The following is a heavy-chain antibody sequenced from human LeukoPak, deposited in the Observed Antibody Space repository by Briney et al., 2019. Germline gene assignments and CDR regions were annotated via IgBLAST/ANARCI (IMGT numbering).Heavy chain of an antibody. CDR1: GFTFSSYG. Sequence: GGSLRLSCAASGFTFSSYGMHWVRQAPGKGLEWVAVIWYDGSNKYYADSVKGRFTISRDNSKNTLYLQMDSLRAEDTAVYYCVRDLLTSSYYYGMDVWGQGTTVTVSS. CDR3: VRDLLTSSYYYGMDV. V-gene: IGHV3-33*01. J-gene: IGHJ6*02. CDR2: IWYDGSNK. D-gene: IGHD2-15*01.